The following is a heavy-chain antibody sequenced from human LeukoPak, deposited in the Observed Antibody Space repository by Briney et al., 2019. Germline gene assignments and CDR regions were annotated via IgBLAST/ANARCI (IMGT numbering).Heavy chain of an antibody. D-gene: IGHD4-11*01. CDR2: INPSDGST. Sequence: ASVKVSCKASGYTFTSCYMHWVRQAPGQGLEWMGLINPSDGSTIYAQKFQGRVTMTRDTSTSTVYMELSSLRSEDTAVYYCARGDSMRYFDLWGRGTLVTVSS. J-gene: IGHJ2*01. CDR3: ARGDSMRYFDL. V-gene: IGHV1-46*01. CDR1: GYTFTSCY.